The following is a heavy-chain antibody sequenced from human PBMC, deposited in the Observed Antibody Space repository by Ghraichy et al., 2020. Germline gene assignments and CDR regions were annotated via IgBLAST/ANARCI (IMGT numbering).Heavy chain of an antibody. V-gene: IGHV3-23*01. J-gene: IGHJ4*02. CDR2: IRGSVVKT. CDR1: GFTFSNYA. Sequence: GGSLRLSCAASGFTFSNYAMSWFRQAPGKGLEWVSAIRGSVVKTYYAESVKGRFTVSRDNSRDSLYLQMNSLRAEDTAVYYCAKEMDTRGWYSADYWGQGTLVTVSS. D-gene: IGHD6-19*01. CDR3: AKEMDTRGWYSADY.